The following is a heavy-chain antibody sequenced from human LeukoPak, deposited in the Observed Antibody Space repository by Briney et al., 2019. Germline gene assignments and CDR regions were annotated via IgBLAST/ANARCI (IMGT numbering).Heavy chain of an antibody. CDR2: INSGGSAT. V-gene: IGHV3-48*03. D-gene: IGHD5-12*01. J-gene: IGHJ4*02. CDR1: GFTFNSYE. CDR3: AKTVSGIVATIDY. Sequence: PGGSLRLSCAASGFTFNSYEMNWVRQAPGKGLEWVSYINSGGSATYYADSVKGRFTISRDNSQNTLYLQMNSLRAEDTAVYYCAKTVSGIVATIDYWGQGTLVTVSS.